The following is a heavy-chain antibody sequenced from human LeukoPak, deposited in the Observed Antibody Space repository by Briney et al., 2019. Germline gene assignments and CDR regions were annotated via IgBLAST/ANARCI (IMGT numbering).Heavy chain of an antibody. CDR1: GFTFSNYA. CDR3: AKFITAAGTNYYHMDV. D-gene: IGHD6-13*01. Sequence: GGSLRLSCAASGFTFSNYAMSWVRQAPGKGLEWVSAISASGTSTYYADSVKGRFTISRDNSKNTLYLQMNSLRAEDTAVYYCAKFITAAGTNYYHMDVWGKGTTVTVSS. J-gene: IGHJ6*03. CDR2: ISASGTST. V-gene: IGHV3-23*01.